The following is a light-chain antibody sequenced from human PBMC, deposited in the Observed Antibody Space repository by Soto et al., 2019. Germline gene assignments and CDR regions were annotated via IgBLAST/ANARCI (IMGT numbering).Light chain of an antibody. J-gene: IGKJ5*01. Sequence: EIVLTPSPGTLSLSPGERATLSCRASQSVSSSLAWYQQKPGQAPRLLIYDASNRATGIPARFSGSGSGTDFTLTISSLEPEDFAVYYCQQRSNWVTFGQGTRLEI. V-gene: IGKV3-11*01. CDR2: DAS. CDR1: QSVSSS. CDR3: QQRSNWVT.